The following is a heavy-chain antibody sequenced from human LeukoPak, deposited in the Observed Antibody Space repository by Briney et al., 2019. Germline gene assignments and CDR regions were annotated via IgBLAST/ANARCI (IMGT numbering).Heavy chain of an antibody. Sequence: PGGSLRLSCAASGFTFSSYAMSWVRQAPGKGLEWVSAISGSGGSTYYADSVKGRFTISRDNSKNTLYLQMNSLRAEDTAVYYCAKDEYYDFWSGYYEGGGYYFDYWGQGTLVTVSS. J-gene: IGHJ4*02. D-gene: IGHD3-3*01. CDR2: ISGSGGST. CDR1: GFTFSSYA. CDR3: AKDEYYDFWSGYYEGGGYYFDY. V-gene: IGHV3-23*01.